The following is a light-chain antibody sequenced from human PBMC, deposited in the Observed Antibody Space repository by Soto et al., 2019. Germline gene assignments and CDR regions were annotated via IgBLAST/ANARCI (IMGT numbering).Light chain of an antibody. Sequence: IQLTQSPSSLSASVGDRVTITCRASRGVRSYLAWFQQRPGKAPKLLIFGASTLQNGVPARFSGGGFGTEFTLTITSLQPEDFATYYCHQVYTYPRTFGQGTKVDIK. CDR2: GAS. CDR1: RGVRSY. V-gene: IGKV1-9*01. J-gene: IGKJ1*01. CDR3: HQVYTYPRT.